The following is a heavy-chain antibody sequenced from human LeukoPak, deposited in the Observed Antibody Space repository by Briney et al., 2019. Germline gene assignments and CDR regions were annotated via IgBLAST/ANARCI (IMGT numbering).Heavy chain of an antibody. D-gene: IGHD4/OR15-4a*01. CDR1: XVTFXXXX. Sequence: AAXXVTFXXXXMNWVRXAPGXXLXXXXXXSSSSSYIYYADSVKGRFTVSRDDSKSTLYLQRNSLRPEDTAVYYCAKDRLGSHYGGAFDYWGQGTLVTVSS. CDR3: AKDRLGSHYGGAFDY. V-gene: IGHV3-21*01. J-gene: IGHJ4*02. CDR2: XSSSSSYI.